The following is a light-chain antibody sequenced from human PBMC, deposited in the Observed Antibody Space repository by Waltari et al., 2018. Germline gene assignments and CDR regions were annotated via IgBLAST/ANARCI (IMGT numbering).Light chain of an antibody. J-gene: IGKJ1*01. V-gene: IGKV1-39*01. Sequence: DIQVTQSPSSLSASVGDRVTITCRASQSISIYLNWYQQKPGKAPKLLISAASSLQSGVPSSFSGSGSGTDFTLTISSLQPEDFASYYCQQRYSTPPWTFGQGTKVEI. CDR1: QSISIY. CDR2: AAS. CDR3: QQRYSTPPWT.